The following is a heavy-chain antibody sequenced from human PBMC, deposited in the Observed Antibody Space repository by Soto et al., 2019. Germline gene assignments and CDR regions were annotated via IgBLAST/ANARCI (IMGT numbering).Heavy chain of an antibody. D-gene: IGHD6-13*01. V-gene: IGHV4-61*05. CDR2: IYYSGST. J-gene: IGHJ5*01. CDR1: GGSISSSSYY. CDR3: ARSYPYSSSWIPGGP. Sequence: PSETLSLTCTVSGGSISSSSYYWGWIRQPPGKGLEWIGFIYYSGSTYYNPSLESRVTISADTSKNQFSLKLRSVTAADTAVYYCARSYPYSSSWIPGGPWGQGTLVTVSS.